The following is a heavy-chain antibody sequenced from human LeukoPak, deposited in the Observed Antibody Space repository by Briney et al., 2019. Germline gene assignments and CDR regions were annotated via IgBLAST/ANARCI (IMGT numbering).Heavy chain of an antibody. V-gene: IGHV5-51*01. D-gene: IGHD4-17*01. CDR3: ARYRGDYVSLPSPFDY. J-gene: IGHJ4*02. CDR2: ISPEDSDT. CDR1: GYRFTDYW. Sequence: GESLKISCKGSGYRFTDYWICWVRQMPGKGLEWMGIISPEDSDTRYSPSFQGQVTISADESISTAYLQWSSLKASDTALYYCARYRGDYVSLPSPFDYWGQGTLVTVSS.